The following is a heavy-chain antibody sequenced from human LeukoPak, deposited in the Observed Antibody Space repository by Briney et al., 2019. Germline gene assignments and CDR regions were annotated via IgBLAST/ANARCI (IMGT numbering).Heavy chain of an antibody. CDR1: GGSISSGGYY. Sequence: SETLSLTCTVSGGSISSGGYYWSWIRQHPGKGLEWIVYIYYSGSTYSNPSLKSRATISVATSKNQFSLKLSSVTAADPAVYYCAREDYASNGYVFGGAFDIWGQGTMVTVSS. CDR2: IYYSGST. CDR3: AREDYASNGYVFGGAFDI. D-gene: IGHD3-22*01. V-gene: IGHV4-31*03. J-gene: IGHJ3*02.